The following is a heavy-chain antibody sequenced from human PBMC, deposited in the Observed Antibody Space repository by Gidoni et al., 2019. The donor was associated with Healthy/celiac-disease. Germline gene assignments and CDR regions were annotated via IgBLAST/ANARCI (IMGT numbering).Heavy chain of an antibody. D-gene: IGHD6-13*01. V-gene: IGHV4-39*01. CDR1: GGSISSSSYY. CDR2: IYCSGRT. CDR3: ARLGAAAKISFDY. Sequence: QLQLQESGPGLVKPSETLSLTCTVSGGSISSSSYYWGWSRQPPGKGLEWIGSIYCSGRTYYTPSLKSRVTISVDTSKNQFSLKLSSVTAADTAVYYCARLGAAAKISFDYWGQGTLVTVSS. J-gene: IGHJ4*02.